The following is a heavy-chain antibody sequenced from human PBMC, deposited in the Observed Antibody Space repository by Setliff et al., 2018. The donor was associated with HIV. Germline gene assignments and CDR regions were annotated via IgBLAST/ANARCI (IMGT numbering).Heavy chain of an antibody. D-gene: IGHD3-22*01. V-gene: IGHV4-34*01. CDR3: ARGGEIYYPIAFDS. CDR1: GGSFSVNY. J-gene: IGHJ4*02. CDR2: INYSGNT. Sequence: SETLSLTCAVYGGSFSVNYRSWNRQPPGKGLEWIGEINYSGNTNYNPSLKSRVTISIDTSNNQFSLKLSPGTAADTAVYFCARGGEIYYPIAFDSWSQGTVVTV.